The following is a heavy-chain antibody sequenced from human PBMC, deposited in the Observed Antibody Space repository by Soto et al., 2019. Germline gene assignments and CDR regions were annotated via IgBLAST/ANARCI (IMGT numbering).Heavy chain of an antibody. Sequence: GGSLRLSCAASGFTFSSYGMHWVRQAPGKGLEWVAVIWYDGSNKYYADSVKGRFTISRDNSKNTLYLQMNSLRAEDTAVYYCARVGYGPNYYYYYGMDVWGQGTTVTVSS. J-gene: IGHJ6*02. CDR1: GFTFSSYG. D-gene: IGHD3-16*01. CDR2: IWYDGSNK. V-gene: IGHV3-33*01. CDR3: ARVGYGPNYYYYYGMDV.